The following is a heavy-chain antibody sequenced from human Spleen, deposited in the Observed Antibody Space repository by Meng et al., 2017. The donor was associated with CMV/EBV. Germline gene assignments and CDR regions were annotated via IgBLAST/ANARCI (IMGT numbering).Heavy chain of an antibody. CDR3: YMGHYSGA. Sequence: GESLKISCAASGFIFTSYALNWVRQAPGKGLEWVSTTGGGGIGTHYADSVKGRFTISRDNAKNTLYLQMNSLRDDDTAVYYCYMGHYSGAWGQGTPVTVSS. CDR1: GFIFTSYA. V-gene: IGHV3-23*01. CDR2: TGGGGIGT. J-gene: IGHJ5*02. D-gene: IGHD2-21*01.